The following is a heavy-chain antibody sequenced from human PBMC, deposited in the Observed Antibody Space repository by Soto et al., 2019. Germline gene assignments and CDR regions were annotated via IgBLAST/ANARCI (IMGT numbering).Heavy chain of an antibody. D-gene: IGHD3-3*01. CDR3: GSIQGRVRFLEWLSVP. CDR1: GGSISSSSYY. J-gene: IGHJ5*02. Sequence: QLQLQESGPGLVKPSETLSLTCTVSGGSISSSSYYWGWIRQPPGKGLEWIGSIYYSGSTYYNPSLKSRVTISVDTSKNQFSLKLSSVTAADTAVYYCGSIQGRVRFLEWLSVPWGQGTLVTVSS. CDR2: IYYSGST. V-gene: IGHV4-39*01.